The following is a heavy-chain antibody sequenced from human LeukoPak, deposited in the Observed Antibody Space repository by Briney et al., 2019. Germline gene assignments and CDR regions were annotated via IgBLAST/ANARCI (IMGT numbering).Heavy chain of an antibody. D-gene: IGHD3-16*01. J-gene: IGHJ5*02. CDR1: GGSISSSSYY. V-gene: IGHV4-39*07. Sequence: SETLSLTCTVSGGSISSSSYYWGWIRQPPGKGLEWIGSIYHSGSTYYNPSLKSRFTISVDTSKNQFSLKLSSVTAADTAVYYCARDLGVSDWFDPWGQGTLVTVSS. CDR3: ARDLGVSDWFDP. CDR2: IYHSGST.